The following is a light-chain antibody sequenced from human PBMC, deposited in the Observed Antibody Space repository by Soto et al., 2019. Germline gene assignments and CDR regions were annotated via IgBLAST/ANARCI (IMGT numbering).Light chain of an antibody. V-gene: IGKV1-9*01. CDR3: QQLNSYPLYT. J-gene: IGKJ2*01. Sequence: DIQLTQSPSFLSASVGDRVTITCRASQGISSYLAWYQQKPGKAPKLLIYAASTLQSVVPSRFRGSGSETEFPLPISSLQPEDFATYYCQQLNSYPLYTFGQGTKLEIK. CDR1: QGISSY. CDR2: AAS.